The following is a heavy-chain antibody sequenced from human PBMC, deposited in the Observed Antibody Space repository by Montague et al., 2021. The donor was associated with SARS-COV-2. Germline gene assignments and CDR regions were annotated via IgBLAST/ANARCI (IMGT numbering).Heavy chain of an antibody. Sequence: SETRSLTCTVSGDSISSSSYNWGWIRQPPGKGLEWIGSVHYSGRLYYNPSLKSRVTIYVDTSKNQLSLKLSSVTAADTAVYYCTRHVHMTWPEPSPGFDYWGQGTLVTVSS. D-gene: IGHD1-1*01. CDR1: GDSISSSSYN. CDR2: VHYSGRL. V-gene: IGHV4-39*01. CDR3: TRHVHMTWPEPSPGFDY. J-gene: IGHJ4*02.